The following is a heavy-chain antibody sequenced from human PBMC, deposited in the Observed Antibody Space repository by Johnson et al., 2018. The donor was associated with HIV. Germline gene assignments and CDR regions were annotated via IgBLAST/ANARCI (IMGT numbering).Heavy chain of an antibody. J-gene: IGHJ3*02. CDR3: ARAYTYGAFDI. CDR2: IYSGGSK. D-gene: IGHD5-18*01. Sequence: VQLVESGGGLVQPGGSLRLSCAASGFTVSSSYMNWVRQAPGKGLEWVSVIYSGGSKYYADSVKGRFTISRDNSKNTLYLQMNSLRAEDTAVYYCARAYTYGAFDIWGQGTMVTVSS. V-gene: IGHV3-66*02. CDR1: GFTVSSSY.